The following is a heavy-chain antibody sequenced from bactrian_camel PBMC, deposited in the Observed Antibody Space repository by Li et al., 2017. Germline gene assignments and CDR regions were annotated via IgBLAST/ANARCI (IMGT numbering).Heavy chain of an antibody. V-gene: IGHV3-2*01. CDR1: GHTDSSMC. CDR3: AAAEFCARWYDNTYPH. CDR2: IRSLNRVM. J-gene: IGHJ4*01. Sequence: VQLVESGGGSVQPGGSLRLSCAASGHTDSSMCMGWFRQAPGKEREGVAIIRSLNRVMYYADSVKGRFTISLDNAKSTLYLQMNSLKPEDTAMYFCAAAEFCARWYDNTYPHWGQGTQVTVS. D-gene: IGHD6*01.